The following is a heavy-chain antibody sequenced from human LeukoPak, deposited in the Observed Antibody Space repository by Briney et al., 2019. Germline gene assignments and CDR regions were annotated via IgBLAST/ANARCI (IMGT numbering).Heavy chain of an antibody. CDR2: IYSGGST. Sequence: PGGSLRLSCAASGFTVSSNYMSWVRQAPGKGLEWVSVIYSGGSTYYADSVKGRFTISRHNSKNTLYLQMNSLRAEDTAVYYCASNLNPQYYYDDVNWFDPWGQGTLVTVSS. D-gene: IGHD3-22*01. CDR3: ASNLNPQYYYDDVNWFDP. CDR1: GFTVSSNY. J-gene: IGHJ5*02. V-gene: IGHV3-53*04.